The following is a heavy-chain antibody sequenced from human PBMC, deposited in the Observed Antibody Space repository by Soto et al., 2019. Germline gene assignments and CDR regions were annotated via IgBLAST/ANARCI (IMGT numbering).Heavy chain of an antibody. CDR3: AKGEDVLRYFDWLFYFDY. J-gene: IGHJ4*02. CDR1: GFTFSSYA. D-gene: IGHD3-9*01. Sequence: GGSLRLSCAASGFTFSSYAMSWVRQAPGKGLEWVSAISGSGGSTYYADSVKGRFTISRDNSKNTLYLQMNSLRAEDTAVYYCAKGEDVLRYFDWLFYFDYWGQGTLVTVSS. V-gene: IGHV3-23*01. CDR2: ISGSGGST.